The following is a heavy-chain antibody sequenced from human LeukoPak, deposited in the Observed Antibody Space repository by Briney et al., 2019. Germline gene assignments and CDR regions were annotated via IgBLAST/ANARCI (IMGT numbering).Heavy chain of an antibody. CDR1: GFTFSSYD. D-gene: IGHD3-10*01. Sequence: PGGSLRLSCAASGFTFSSYDMHWVRQATGKGLEWVSAIGTAGDTYYPGSVKGRFTISREDAKNSLYLQMNSLRAGDTAVYYCARDRYYGSGSSGMDVWGQGTTVTVSS. J-gene: IGHJ6*02. V-gene: IGHV3-13*04. CDR2: IGTAGDT. CDR3: ARDRYYGSGSSGMDV.